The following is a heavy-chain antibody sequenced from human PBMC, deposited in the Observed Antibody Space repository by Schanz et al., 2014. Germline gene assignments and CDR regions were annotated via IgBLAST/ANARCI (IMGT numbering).Heavy chain of an antibody. CDR2: IDGKSTTV. D-gene: IGHD4-17*01. Sequence: EAYLVESGGGLIQRGESLRLSCSASGFSFSSYSMNWVRQAPGKGLEWLSYIDGKSTTVYYADSVKGRFTVSRDNARNSLYLHMNALGDEDTAVYYCTRDGDRFYHNYDMDVWGKGTTVTVSS. V-gene: IGHV3-48*02. CDR3: TRDGDRFYHNYDMDV. CDR1: GFSFSSYS. J-gene: IGHJ6*03.